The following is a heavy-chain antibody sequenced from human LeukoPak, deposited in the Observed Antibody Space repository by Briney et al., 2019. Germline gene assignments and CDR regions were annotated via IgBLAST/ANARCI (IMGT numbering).Heavy chain of an antibody. CDR3: ARQAYSSRWTGDY. J-gene: IGHJ4*02. Sequence: GESLKVSCQGSGYSFTSYWIGWVRQMPGKGLEWMGIIYPGDSDTRYSPSFQGQVTISADKSISTAYLQWSSLKASDTAMYYCARQAYSSRWTGDYWGQGTQVTVSS. CDR2: IYPGDSDT. CDR1: GYSFTSYW. D-gene: IGHD2-2*01. V-gene: IGHV5-51*01.